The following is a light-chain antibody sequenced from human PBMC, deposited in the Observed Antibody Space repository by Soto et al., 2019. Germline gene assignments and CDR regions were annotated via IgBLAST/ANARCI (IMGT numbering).Light chain of an antibody. CDR2: GSS. CDR1: QSVSSNH. V-gene: IGKV3-20*01. J-gene: IGKJ2*01. CDR3: HLYCGSPPHT. Sequence: EIVLTQSPGTLSLSPGERATLSCRASQSVSSNHLAWYQQKPGQAPRLLIYGSSSRATGIPDRFSGSGSGTDFTLTISRLEPEDFAVFLRHLYCGSPPHTFGQGTRVDSK.